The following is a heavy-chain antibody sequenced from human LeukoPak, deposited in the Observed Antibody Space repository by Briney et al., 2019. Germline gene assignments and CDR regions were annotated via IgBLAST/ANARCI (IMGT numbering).Heavy chain of an antibody. CDR2: IYSGGST. J-gene: IGHJ4*02. V-gene: IGHV3-66*01. D-gene: IGHD6-13*01. Sequence: GVSLRLSCAASGFAVSSNYMSWVRQAPGKGLEWVSVIYSGGSTYYADSVKGRFTISRDNSKNTLYLQMNSLRAEDTAVYYCARCGSSWYFDYWGQGTLVTVSS. CDR3: ARCGSSWYFDY. CDR1: GFAVSSNY.